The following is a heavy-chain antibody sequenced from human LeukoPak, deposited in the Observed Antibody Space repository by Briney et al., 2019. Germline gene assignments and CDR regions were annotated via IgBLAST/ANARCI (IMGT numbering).Heavy chain of an antibody. Sequence: SETLSLTCVVSGGSLHRSFWTWVRQPPGKGLEWIGLICSSGTTDYSPSLKSRLTISIDTSKNQFSLRLASVTTADTAVYYCGRRPAVDGPIDSWGQGTLVAVSS. CDR3: GRRPAVDGPIDS. V-gene: IGHV4-59*01. CDR1: GGSLHRSF. D-gene: IGHD3/OR15-3a*01. CDR2: ICSSGTT. J-gene: IGHJ4*02.